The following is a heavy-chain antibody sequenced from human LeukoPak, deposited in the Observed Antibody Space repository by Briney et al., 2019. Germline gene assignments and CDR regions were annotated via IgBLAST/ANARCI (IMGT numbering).Heavy chain of an antibody. D-gene: IGHD3-22*01. CDR1: GFTFSTYT. J-gene: IGHJ4*02. CDR2: IASDTTYM. CDR3: ARDYYDSSASATFDY. V-gene: IGHV3-21*06. Sequence: PGGSLRLSCEASGFTFSTYTVNWVRQAPGKGLEWVSPIASDTTYMKYADSVKGRFSVSRDNAKNSVFLEMKSLRADDTAVYFCARDYYDSSASATFDYWGRGTLVTVSS.